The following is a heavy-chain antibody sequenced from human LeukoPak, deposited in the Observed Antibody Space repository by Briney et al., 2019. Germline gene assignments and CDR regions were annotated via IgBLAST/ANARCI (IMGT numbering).Heavy chain of an antibody. CDR3: ARRTHYYDSSGYYRWFDP. CDR2: INHSGST. J-gene: IGHJ5*02. CDR1: GGSFSGYY. Sequence: SETLSLTCAVYGGSFSGYYWSWIRQPPGKGLEWIGEINHSGSTNYNPSLKSRVTISVDTSKNQFSLKLSSVTAADTAVYYCARRTHYYDSSGYYRWFDPWGQGTLVTVSS. V-gene: IGHV4-34*01. D-gene: IGHD3-22*01.